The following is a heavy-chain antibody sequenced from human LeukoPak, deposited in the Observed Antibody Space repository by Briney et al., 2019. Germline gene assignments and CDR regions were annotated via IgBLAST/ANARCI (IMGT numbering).Heavy chain of an antibody. CDR1: KFTFSNYG. Sequence: GGSLRLSCAASKFTFSNYGMHWVRQAPGKGLEWVAVISYDGTNKYYADSVKGRFTISRDNSKNTLYLQMGSLRAEDMAVYYCAREGPTRTFDYWGQGTLVTVSS. J-gene: IGHJ4*02. CDR3: AREGPTRTFDY. D-gene: IGHD5-12*01. CDR2: ISYDGTNK. V-gene: IGHV3-30*03.